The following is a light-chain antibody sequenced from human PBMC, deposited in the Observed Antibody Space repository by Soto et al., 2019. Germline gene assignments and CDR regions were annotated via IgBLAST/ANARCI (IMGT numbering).Light chain of an antibody. J-gene: IGLJ2*01. V-gene: IGLV2-23*01. Sequence: QSALTQPASVSGSPGLSITISCTGTSSDVGSYNLVSWYQQHPGKAPKLMIYEGSKRPSGVSNRFSGSKSGNTASLTISGLQAEDEADYYCCSYAGSSTFVVFGGGTKLTVL. CDR3: CSYAGSSTFVV. CDR2: EGS. CDR1: SSDVGSYNL.